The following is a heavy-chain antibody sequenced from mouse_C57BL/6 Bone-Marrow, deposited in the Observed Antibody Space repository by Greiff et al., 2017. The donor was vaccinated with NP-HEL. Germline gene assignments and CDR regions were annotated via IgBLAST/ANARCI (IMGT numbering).Heavy chain of an antibody. CDR3: ARSHYYGSSYLYWYFDV. CDR1: GYTFTSYW. D-gene: IGHD1-1*01. Sequence: QVHVKQPGAELVKPGASVKLSCKASGYTFTSYWMHWVKQRPGRGLEWIGRIDPNSGGTKYNEKFKSKATLTVDKPSSTAYMQLSSLTSEDSAVYYCARSHYYGSSYLYWYFDVWGTGTTVTVSS. J-gene: IGHJ1*03. V-gene: IGHV1-72*01. CDR2: IDPNSGGT.